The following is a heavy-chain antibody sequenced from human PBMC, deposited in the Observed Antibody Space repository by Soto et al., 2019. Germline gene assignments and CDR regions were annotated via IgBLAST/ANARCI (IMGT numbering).Heavy chain of an antibody. Sequence: ASVKVSCKASGYTFTSYYMHWVRQAPGQGLEWMGIINPSGGSTSYAQKFQGRVTMTRDTSISTAYLELSSLRSEDTALFYCARGYSDYIWGSYRIFDYWGQGTLVTVSS. CDR3: ARGYSDYIWGSYRIFDY. J-gene: IGHJ4*02. D-gene: IGHD3-16*02. CDR1: GYTFTSYY. V-gene: IGHV1-46*01. CDR2: INPSGGST.